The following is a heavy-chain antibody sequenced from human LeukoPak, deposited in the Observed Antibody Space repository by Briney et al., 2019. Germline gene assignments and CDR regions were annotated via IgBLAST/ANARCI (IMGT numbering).Heavy chain of an antibody. V-gene: IGHV1-69*13. CDR3: ARGTFYGSGRGNWFDP. J-gene: IGHJ5*02. Sequence: ASVKVSCKASGYTFTSYYMHWMRQAPGQGLEWMGGIIPIFGTANYAQKFQGRVTITADESTSTAYMELSSLRSEDTAVYYCARGTFYGSGRGNWFDPWGQGTLVTVSS. CDR1: GYTFTSYY. D-gene: IGHD3-10*01. CDR2: IIPIFGTA.